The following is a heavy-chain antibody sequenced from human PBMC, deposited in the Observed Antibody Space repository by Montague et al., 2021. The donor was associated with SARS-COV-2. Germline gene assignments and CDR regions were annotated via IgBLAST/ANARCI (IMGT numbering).Heavy chain of an antibody. D-gene: IGHD6-19*01. V-gene: IGHV4-59*01. CDR1: GGSNSSYY. CDR3: ARGSGWMGNAFDI. CDR2: IYYSGST. Sequence: SETLSLTCTVSGGSNSSYYWSWIRQPPGKGLEWIGYIYYSGSTNYNPSLKSRVTISVDTSKNQFSLKLSSVTAADTAVYYCARGSGWMGNAFDIWGQETMVTVSS. J-gene: IGHJ3*02.